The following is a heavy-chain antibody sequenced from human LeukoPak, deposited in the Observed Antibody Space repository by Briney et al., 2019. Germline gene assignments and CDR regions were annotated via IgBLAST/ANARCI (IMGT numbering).Heavy chain of an antibody. D-gene: IGHD5-18*01. CDR1: GFTFSNAW. CDR3: TTDPYSYGYMRDY. J-gene: IGHJ4*02. CDR2: IKSKTDGGTT. V-gene: IGHV3-15*01. Sequence: GGSLRLSCAASGFTFSNAWMSWVRQAPGKGLEWDGRIKSKTDGGTTDYAAPVKGRFTISRDDSKNTLYLQMNSLKTEDTAVYYCTTDPYSYGYMRDYWGQGTLVTVSS.